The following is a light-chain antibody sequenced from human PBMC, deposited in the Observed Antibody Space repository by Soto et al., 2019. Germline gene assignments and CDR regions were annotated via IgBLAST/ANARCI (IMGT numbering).Light chain of an antibody. CDR1: ISDVGTYNY. J-gene: IGLJ1*01. Sequence: QSVLTQPPSASGSPGQSVTISCTGTISDVGTYNYVSWYQHHPGKAPKLMIYEVYKRPSGVPDRFSGSKSGNTASLTVSGLQAEDEADYYCSSYAGSSNYVFGTRTKVTVL. V-gene: IGLV2-8*01. CDR2: EVY. CDR3: SSYAGSSNYV.